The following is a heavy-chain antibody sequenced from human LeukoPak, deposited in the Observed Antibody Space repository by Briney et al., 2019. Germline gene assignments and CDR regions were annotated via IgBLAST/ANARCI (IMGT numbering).Heavy chain of an antibody. CDR1: GFTVSSNS. Sequence: PGGSLRLSCTVSGFTVSSNSMSWVRQAPGKGLEWVSFIYSDNTHYSDSVKGRFTISRDNSKNTLYLQMNSLRAEDTAVYYCVRDGVDSGLYFDYWGQGTLVTVSS. CDR2: IYSDNT. V-gene: IGHV3-53*01. J-gene: IGHJ4*02. D-gene: IGHD3-22*01. CDR3: VRDGVDSGLYFDY.